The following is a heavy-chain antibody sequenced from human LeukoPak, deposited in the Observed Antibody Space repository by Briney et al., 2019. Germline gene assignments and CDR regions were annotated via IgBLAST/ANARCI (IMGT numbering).Heavy chain of an antibody. D-gene: IGHD2-15*01. CDR1: GITFSSYG. CDR2: ISSTGGTT. Sequence: GGSLRLSCAASGITFSSYGMSWVRQAPGKGLEWVSSISSTGGTTYYADSVKGRFTISRDNSKNTLYLQMNSLRAEDTAVYYCAKDGGSDPDSFDIWGQGTMVTVSS. V-gene: IGHV3-23*01. CDR3: AKDGGSDPDSFDI. J-gene: IGHJ3*02.